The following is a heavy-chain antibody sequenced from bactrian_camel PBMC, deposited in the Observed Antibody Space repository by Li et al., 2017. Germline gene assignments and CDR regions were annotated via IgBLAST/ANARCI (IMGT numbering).Heavy chain of an antibody. Sequence: HVQLVESGGGSVQAGGSLRLSCAGSGNTYSKFCMAWFRQIPGKEREAVAAVYLGGGKYYHDAVKGRFTVSQDNVSKSTLYLQMDSLKPEDTAMYYCAADWGQLGGFWYLEENFGYWGQGTQVTVS. J-gene: IGHJ6*01. CDR3: AADWGQLGGFWYLEENFGY. V-gene: IGHV3S55*01. D-gene: IGHD5*01. CDR1: GNTYSKFC. CDR2: VYLGGGK.